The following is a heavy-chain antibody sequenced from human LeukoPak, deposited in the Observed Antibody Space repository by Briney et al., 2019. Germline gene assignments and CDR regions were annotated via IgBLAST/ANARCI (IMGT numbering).Heavy chain of an antibody. CDR3: ARSVFRYGSYYFDY. J-gene: IGHJ4*02. D-gene: IGHD1-14*01. CDR1: GFTFSSYA. CDR2: ISYDGSNK. V-gene: IGHV3-30-3*01. Sequence: GGSLRLSCAAPGFTFSSYATHWVRQAPGKGLEWVAVISYDGSNKYYADSVKGRFTISRDNSKNTLYLQMNSLRAEDTAVYYCARSVFRYGSYYFDYWGQGTLVTVSS.